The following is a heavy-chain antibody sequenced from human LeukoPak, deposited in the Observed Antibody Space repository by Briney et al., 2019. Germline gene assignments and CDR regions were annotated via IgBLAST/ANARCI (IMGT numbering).Heavy chain of an antibody. CDR3: ARRLVRGGYNWFDP. Sequence: ASVKVSCKASGYTFTSHDINWVRQATGQGLEWMGWMNPNSGNTGYAQKFQGRVTMTRNTSISTAYMELSSLRSEDTAVYYCARRLVRGGYNWFDPWGQGTLVTVSS. CDR1: GYTFTSHD. CDR2: MNPNSGNT. V-gene: IGHV1-8*01. D-gene: IGHD3-10*01. J-gene: IGHJ5*02.